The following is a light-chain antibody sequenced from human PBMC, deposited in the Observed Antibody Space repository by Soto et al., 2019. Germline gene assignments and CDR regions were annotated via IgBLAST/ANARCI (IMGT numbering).Light chain of an antibody. Sequence: QSALTQPASVSGSPEQSITISCTGTSSDVGAYNLVSWYQQHPGKAPRLIIYEGSKRPSGISHRFSGSKSDNTASLTISGLRAEDGAHYHCCSYAGSRTFVFGGGTKLTVL. V-gene: IGLV2-23*01. J-gene: IGLJ3*02. CDR1: SSDVGAYNL. CDR2: EGS. CDR3: CSYAGSRTFV.